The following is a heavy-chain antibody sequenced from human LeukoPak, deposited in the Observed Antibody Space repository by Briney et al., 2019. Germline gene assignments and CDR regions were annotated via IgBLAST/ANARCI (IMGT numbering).Heavy chain of an antibody. Sequence: PSETLSLTCTVSGGSINNSSYYWSRIRQPPGTGLEWIGEINHSGSTNYNPSLKSRVTISVDTSKNQFSLKLSSVTAADTAVYYCARQRAYYYDSSGYFRFDYWGQGTLVTVSS. CDR3: ARQRAYYYDSSGYFRFDY. J-gene: IGHJ4*02. V-gene: IGHV4-39*01. CDR2: INHSGST. CDR1: GGSINNSSYY. D-gene: IGHD3-22*01.